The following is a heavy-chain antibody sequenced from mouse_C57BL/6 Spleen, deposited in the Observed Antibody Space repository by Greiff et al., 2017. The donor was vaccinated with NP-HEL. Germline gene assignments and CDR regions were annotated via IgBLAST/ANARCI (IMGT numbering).Heavy chain of an antibody. CDR3: ARRTTMVTPFDY. D-gene: IGHD2-2*01. J-gene: IGHJ2*01. CDR2: IYPSDSET. CDR1: GYTFTSYW. V-gene: IGHV1-61*01. Sequence: QVQLQQPGAELVRPGSSVKLSCKASGYTFTSYWMDWVKQRPGQGLEWIGNIYPSDSETHYNQKFKDKATLTVDKSSSTAYMQLSSLTSEDSAVYYCARRTTMVTPFDYWGQGTTLTVSS.